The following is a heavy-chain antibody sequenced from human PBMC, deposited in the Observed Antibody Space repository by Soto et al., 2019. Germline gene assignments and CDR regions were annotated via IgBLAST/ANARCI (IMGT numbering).Heavy chain of an antibody. Sequence: QVQLVQSGAEVKKPGSSVKVSCKASGGTFSSYAISWVRQAPGQGLEWMGGIIPIFGTANYAQKFQGRVTITADESTGTAYMELSSLRSEDTAVYYCAGDSGVARITVFGVVTPDAFDIWGQGTMVTVSS. V-gene: IGHV1-69*01. CDR2: IIPIFGTA. J-gene: IGHJ3*02. CDR3: AGDSGVARITVFGVVTPDAFDI. CDR1: GGTFSSYA. D-gene: IGHD3-3*01.